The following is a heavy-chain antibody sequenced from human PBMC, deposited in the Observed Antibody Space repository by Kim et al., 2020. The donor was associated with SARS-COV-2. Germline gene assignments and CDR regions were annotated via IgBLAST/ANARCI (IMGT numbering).Heavy chain of an antibody. Sequence: GGSLRLSCAASGFTFSSYSMSWVRQAPGKGLEWVSYISSSSSTIYYADSVKGRFTISRDNAKNSLYLQMNSLRAEDTAVYYCARGHRDDYVWGSPVYYYYGMDVWGQGTTVTVSS. J-gene: IGHJ6*02. CDR2: ISSSSSTI. V-gene: IGHV3-48*04. CDR1: GFTFSSYS. CDR3: ARGHRDDYVWGSPVYYYYGMDV. D-gene: IGHD3-16*01.